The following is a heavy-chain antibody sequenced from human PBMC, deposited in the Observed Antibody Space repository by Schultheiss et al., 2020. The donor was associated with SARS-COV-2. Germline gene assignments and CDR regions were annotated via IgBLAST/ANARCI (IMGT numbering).Heavy chain of an antibody. J-gene: IGHJ3*02. V-gene: IGHV3-74*01. Sequence: GGSLRLSCAASGFTFSSHWMHWVRQTPGKGLVWVSRINSDGSSTNYADSVKGRFTISRDNAKNTLYLQMNSLRAEDTAVYYCAKGAWGIDDAFDIWGQGTMVTVSS. D-gene: IGHD7-27*01. CDR2: INSDGSST. CDR1: GFTFSSHW. CDR3: AKGAWGIDDAFDI.